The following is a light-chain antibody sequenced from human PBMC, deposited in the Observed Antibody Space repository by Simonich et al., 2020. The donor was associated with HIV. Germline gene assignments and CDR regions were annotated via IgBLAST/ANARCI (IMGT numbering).Light chain of an antibody. Sequence: EIVLTQSPGTLALSPGESATLSCRASKSVSSSYLAWYQQKPGLAPRLLIYDASSRATGIPDRFSGSGSGTDFTLTISRLEPEDFATYYCQQYKSYPFTFGPGTKVDVK. CDR1: KSVSSSY. V-gene: IGKV3D-20*01. CDR2: DAS. J-gene: IGKJ3*01. CDR3: QQYKSYPFT.